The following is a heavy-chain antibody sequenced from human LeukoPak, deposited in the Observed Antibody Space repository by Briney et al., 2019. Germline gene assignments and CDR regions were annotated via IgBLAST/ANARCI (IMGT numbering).Heavy chain of an antibody. D-gene: IGHD3-9*01. CDR3: ARDPELRYFDWLSYYYYYYGMDV. CDR1: GFTFSSYA. V-gene: IGHV3-30*04. J-gene: IGHJ6*02. Sequence: GRSLRLSCAASGFTFSSYAMHWVRQAPGKGLEWVAVISYDGSNKYYADSVKGRFTISRDNSKNTLYLQMNRLRAEDTAVYYCARDPELRYFDWLSYYYYYYGMDVWGQGTTVTVSS. CDR2: ISYDGSNK.